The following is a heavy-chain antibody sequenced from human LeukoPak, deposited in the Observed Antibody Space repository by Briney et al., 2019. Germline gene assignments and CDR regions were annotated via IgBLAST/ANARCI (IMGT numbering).Heavy chain of an antibody. J-gene: IGHJ4*02. V-gene: IGHV3-7*01. CDR3: ARDWGAYYHFFDY. Sequence: GGSLRLSCEASGFSMSVYWMSWVRQAPGKGLEWVGNIKQDGSERNYVDSVKGRYTISRDNAKKSLYLQMDSLRAEDAAVYYCARDWGAYYHFFDYWGQGTLVTVSS. D-gene: IGHD3-22*01. CDR2: IKQDGSER. CDR1: GFSMSVYW.